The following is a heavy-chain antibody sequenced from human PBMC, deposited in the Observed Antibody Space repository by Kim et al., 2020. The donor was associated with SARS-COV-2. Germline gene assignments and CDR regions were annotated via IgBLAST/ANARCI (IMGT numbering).Heavy chain of an antibody. CDR2: ISSSGSTI. CDR3: ARDSRLRYFDWSPGNDAFDI. D-gene: IGHD3-9*01. J-gene: IGHJ3*02. Sequence: GGSLRLSCAASGFTFSSYEMNWVRQAPGKGLEWVSYISSSGSTIYYADSVKGRFTISRDNAKNSLYLQMNSLRAEDTAVYYCARDSRLRYFDWSPGNDAFDIWGQGTMVTVSS. CDR1: GFTFSSYE. V-gene: IGHV3-48*03.